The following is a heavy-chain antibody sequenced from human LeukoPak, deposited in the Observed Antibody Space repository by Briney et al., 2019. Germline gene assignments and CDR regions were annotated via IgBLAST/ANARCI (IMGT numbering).Heavy chain of an antibody. CDR2: INPNSGGT. Sequence: GASVKVSCKASGYTFTGYYMHWVRQAPGQGLEWMGWINPNSGGTNYAQKFQGRVTMTRDTSISTAYMELSRLRSDDTAVYYCATLVVVAAREGRTWFDTWGQGTLVTVSS. D-gene: IGHD2-15*01. V-gene: IGHV1-2*02. CDR1: GYTFTGYY. CDR3: ATLVVVAAREGRTWFDT. J-gene: IGHJ5*02.